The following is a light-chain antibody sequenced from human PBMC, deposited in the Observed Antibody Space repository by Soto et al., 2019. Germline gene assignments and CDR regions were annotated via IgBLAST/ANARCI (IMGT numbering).Light chain of an antibody. CDR1: QDIASW. CDR2: GAS. Sequence: DIRMTQSPSSVSGSVGDRVSMTCRASQDIASWLAWYQQRPGKAPVLLIFGASILQSGVSSRFSGSGAGTEFNLTINSLQPEDVGVYYCQQAHNLPVNFGGGTKVEIK. V-gene: IGKV1-12*01. J-gene: IGKJ4*01. CDR3: QQAHNLPVN.